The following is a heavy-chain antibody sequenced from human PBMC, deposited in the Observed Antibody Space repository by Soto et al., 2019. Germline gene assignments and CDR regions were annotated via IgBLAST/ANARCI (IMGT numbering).Heavy chain of an antibody. Sequence: QVQLVESGGGVVQPGRSLRLSCAASGFTFSSYGMHWVRQAPGKGLEWVAVIWYDGSNKYYADSVKGRFTISRDNSXXKLYLQMNSLRAEDTAVYYCARMDYCGGDCYYFDYWGQGTLVTVSS. CDR2: IWYDGSNK. J-gene: IGHJ4*02. V-gene: IGHV3-33*01. CDR1: GFTFSSYG. CDR3: ARMDYCGGDCYYFDY. D-gene: IGHD2-21*02.